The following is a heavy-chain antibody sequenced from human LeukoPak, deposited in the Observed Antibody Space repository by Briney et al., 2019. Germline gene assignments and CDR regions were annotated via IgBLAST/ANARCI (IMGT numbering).Heavy chain of an antibody. Sequence: GASVKLSCKASGYTFTSYGISWVRQAPGQRLEWMGWINPNSGGTNYTQKFQGRVTMTRDTSISTAYMELSRLRSDDTAVYYCARDYYYMDVWGKGTTVTVSS. CDR1: GYTFTSYG. CDR3: ARDYYYMDV. CDR2: INPNSGGT. V-gene: IGHV1-2*02. J-gene: IGHJ6*03.